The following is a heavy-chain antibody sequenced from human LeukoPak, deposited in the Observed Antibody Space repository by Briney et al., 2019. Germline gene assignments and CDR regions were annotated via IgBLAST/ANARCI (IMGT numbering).Heavy chain of an antibody. CDR3: ARDLLELLDY. CDR2: ISSSSSTI. V-gene: IGHV3-48*01. J-gene: IGHJ4*02. CDR1: GFTFSSYS. D-gene: IGHD1-7*01. Sequence: PGGSLRLSCAASGFTFSSYSMNWVRQAPGKGLEWVSYISSSSSTIYYADSVKGRFTISRDNAKNSLYLQMNSLRAEDTAVYYCARDLLELLDYWGQGTLVTVSS.